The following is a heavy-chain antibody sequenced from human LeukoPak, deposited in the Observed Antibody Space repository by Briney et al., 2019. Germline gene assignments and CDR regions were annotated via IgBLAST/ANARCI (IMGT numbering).Heavy chain of an antibody. CDR2: IYNSGSA. V-gene: IGHV4-4*07. CDR3: AKNRVAAAGTTFAT. Sequence: SETLSLTCTVSGGSMEIDYWTWIRQPAAKGLEWIGRIYNSGSANYSPSLKSRVSMSVDTSKSRISLQLTSVTAADTAVYYCAKNRVAAAGTTFATWGQGTLVTVSS. CDR1: GGSMEIDY. J-gene: IGHJ5*02. D-gene: IGHD6-13*01.